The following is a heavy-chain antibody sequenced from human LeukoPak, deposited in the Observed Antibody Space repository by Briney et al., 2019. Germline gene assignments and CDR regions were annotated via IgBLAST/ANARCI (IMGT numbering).Heavy chain of an antibody. Sequence: SETLSLTCTVSGGSISSSSYYWGWIRQPPGKGLEWIGNIYYSGSTYYNPSLKSRVTISVDTSKNQFSLKLSSVTAADTAVYYCAREQLSIYYYYYYMDVWGKGTTVTISS. CDR1: GGSISSSSYY. V-gene: IGHV4-39*07. J-gene: IGHJ6*03. CDR3: AREQLSIYYYYYYMDV. D-gene: IGHD3-16*02. CDR2: IYYSGST.